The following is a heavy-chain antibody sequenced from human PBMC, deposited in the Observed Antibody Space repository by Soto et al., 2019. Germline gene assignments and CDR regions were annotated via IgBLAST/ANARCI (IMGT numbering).Heavy chain of an antibody. D-gene: IGHD2-15*01. CDR3: ARGLGRVVVAATAVES. CDR1: GFSFSNSA. Sequence: EVQLLESGGGFVHPGGSLRLSCAASGFSFSNSAMSWVRQSPGKGLEWVSSISVVGESTYYADSVKGRFTISRDYSKNTLFLQMNGVRAEDAAMYYCARGLGRVVVAATAVESWGQGTFVVVTA. V-gene: IGHV3-23*01. CDR2: ISVVGEST. J-gene: IGHJ4*02.